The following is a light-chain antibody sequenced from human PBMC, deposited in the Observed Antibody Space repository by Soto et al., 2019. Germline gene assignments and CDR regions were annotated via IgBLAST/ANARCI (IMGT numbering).Light chain of an antibody. CDR3: HQYYSTPYT. CDR2: WAS. Sequence: DIVMTQSPDSLAVSLGEGATINCKSSQSVFYSSNNKEYIAWYQQKPGQPPKLLFYWASTRESGVPDRFNGSGSGTDFTLTISSLQAEDVAIYYCHQYYSTPYTFGQGTKLEIK. J-gene: IGKJ2*01. CDR1: QSVFYSSNNKEY. V-gene: IGKV4-1*01.